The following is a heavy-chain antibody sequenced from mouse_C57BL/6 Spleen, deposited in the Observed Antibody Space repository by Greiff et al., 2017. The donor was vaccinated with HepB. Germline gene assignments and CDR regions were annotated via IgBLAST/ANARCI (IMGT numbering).Heavy chain of an antibody. CDR3: TREWDYYGSRGFDY. V-gene: IGHV5-9-1*02. J-gene: IGHJ2*01. D-gene: IGHD1-1*01. CDR2: ISSGGDYI. Sequence: LVESGEGLVKPGGSLKLSCAASGFTFSSYAMSWVRQTPEKRLEWVAYISSGGDYIYYADTVKGRFTISRDNARNTLYLQMSSLKSEDTAMYYCTREWDYYGSRGFDYWGQGTTLTVSS. CDR1: GFTFSSYA.